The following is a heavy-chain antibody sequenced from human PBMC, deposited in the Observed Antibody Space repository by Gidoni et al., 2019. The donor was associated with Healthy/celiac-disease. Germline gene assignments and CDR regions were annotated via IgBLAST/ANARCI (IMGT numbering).Heavy chain of an antibody. CDR3: ARDIAVAGTGDGFDY. D-gene: IGHD6-19*01. CDR1: GFTFSSYA. Sequence: QVQLVESGGGVVQPGRSLRLSCAASGFTFSSYAMHWVRQDQGKGLEGVAVISDDGSNKYYADSVKGRFTSSRDNSKNTLYLQMNSLRAEDTAVYYCARDIAVAGTGDGFDYWGQGTLVTVSS. V-gene: IGHV3-30-3*01. J-gene: IGHJ4*02. CDR2: ISDDGSNK.